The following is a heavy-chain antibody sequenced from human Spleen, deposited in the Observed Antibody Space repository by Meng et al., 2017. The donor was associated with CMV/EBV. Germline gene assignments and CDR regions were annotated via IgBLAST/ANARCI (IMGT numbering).Heavy chain of an antibody. CDR3: ARESIALRRGNGFDP. V-gene: IGHV3-53*01. Sequence: ASGFTVSSNYMSWVRQAPGKGLEWVSVIYSGGSTYYADSVKGRFTISRDNSKNTLYLQMNSLRAEDTAVYYCARESIALRRGNGFDPWGQGTLVTVSS. CDR2: IYSGGST. J-gene: IGHJ5*02. D-gene: IGHD6-6*01. CDR1: GFTVSSNY.